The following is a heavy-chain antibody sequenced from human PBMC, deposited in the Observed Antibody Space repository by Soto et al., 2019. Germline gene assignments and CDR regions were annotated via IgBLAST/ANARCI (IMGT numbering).Heavy chain of an antibody. J-gene: IGHJ6*02. CDR1: GFTFSSYG. V-gene: IGHV3-30*18. CDR3: AKTLHEAAASYYYYGMDV. Sequence: GGSLRLSCAASGFTFSSYGMHWVRQAPGKGLEWVAVISYDGSNKYYADSVKGRFTISRDNSKNTLYLQMNSLRAEDTAVYYCAKTLHEAAASYYYYGMDVWGQGTTVTVSS. D-gene: IGHD6-13*01. CDR2: ISYDGSNK.